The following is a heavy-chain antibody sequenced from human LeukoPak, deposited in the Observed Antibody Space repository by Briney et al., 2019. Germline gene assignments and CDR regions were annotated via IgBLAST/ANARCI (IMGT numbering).Heavy chain of an antibody. CDR1: GYTFIRYG. V-gene: IGHV1-18*01. J-gene: IGHJ4*02. CDR3: ARGVVYGQQLVPDDY. CDR2: ISAYNGNT. D-gene: IGHD6-13*01. Sequence: GASVKVSCKASGYTFIRYGISWVRQAPGQGLEWMGWISAYNGNTNYAQKLQGRVTMTTDTSTSTAYMELRSLRSDDTAVYYCARGVVYGQQLVPDDYWGQGTLVTVSS.